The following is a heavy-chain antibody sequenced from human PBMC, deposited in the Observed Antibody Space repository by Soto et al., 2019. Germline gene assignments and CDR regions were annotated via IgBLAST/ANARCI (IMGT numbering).Heavy chain of an antibody. CDR2: IYYSGST. CDR1: GGSISSGGYY. Sequence: PSETLSLTCTVSGGSISSGGYYWSWIRQHPGKGLEWIGYIYYSGSTYYNPSLKSRVTISVDTSKNQFSLKLSSVTAADTAVYYCARDHIEYSSSNYYYYGMDVWGQGTTVTVS. D-gene: IGHD6-6*01. J-gene: IGHJ6*02. CDR3: ARDHIEYSSSNYYYYGMDV. V-gene: IGHV4-31*03.